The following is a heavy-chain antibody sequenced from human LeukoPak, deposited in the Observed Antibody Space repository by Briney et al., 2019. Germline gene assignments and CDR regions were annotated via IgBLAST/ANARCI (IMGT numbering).Heavy chain of an antibody. D-gene: IGHD2-15*01. Sequence: PGGSLRLSCVASGFSFSGYAIQWVRQAPGKGLEWVALISYNGGRKDYADSAKGRFTVSRDNSKNTLYLQMYSLRAEDTAVYYCAKEGCSGGSCYGYYYYMDVWGKGTTVTISS. CDR2: ISYNGGRK. J-gene: IGHJ6*03. V-gene: IGHV3-30*04. CDR3: AKEGCSGGSCYGYYYYMDV. CDR1: GFSFSGYA.